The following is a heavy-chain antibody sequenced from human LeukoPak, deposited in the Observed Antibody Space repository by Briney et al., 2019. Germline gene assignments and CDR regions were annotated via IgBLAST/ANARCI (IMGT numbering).Heavy chain of an antibody. CDR2: IIPIFGTA. CDR3: ARDVWFGERNFDY. CDR1: GYTFTTYG. D-gene: IGHD3-10*01. J-gene: IGHJ4*02. Sequence: ASVKVSCKASGYTFTTYGISWVRQAPGQGLEWMGGIIPIFGTANYAQKLQGRVTMTTDTSTSTASMELRSLTSDDTAVYYCARDVWFGERNFDYWGQGTLVTVSS. V-gene: IGHV1-18*01.